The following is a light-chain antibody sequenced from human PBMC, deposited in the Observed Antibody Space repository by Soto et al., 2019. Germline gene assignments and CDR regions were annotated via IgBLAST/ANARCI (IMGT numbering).Light chain of an antibody. Sequence: QSALTQPASVSGSPGQSITISCTGTSSDVGGYNYVSWYQQHPGKAPKLMIYDVSNRPSGVSNRFSGSKSGNTASLTISGLQAEDEADYYCSSYTSSSLYVFGPGTEVTVL. V-gene: IGLV2-14*01. CDR1: SSDVGGYNY. J-gene: IGLJ1*01. CDR2: DVS. CDR3: SSYTSSSLYV.